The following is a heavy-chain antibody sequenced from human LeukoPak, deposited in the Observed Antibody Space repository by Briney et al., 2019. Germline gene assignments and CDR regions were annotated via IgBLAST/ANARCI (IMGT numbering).Heavy chain of an antibody. Sequence: GGSLRLSCAASGFTFSSYAMSWVRQAPGKGLEWVSAISGSGGSTYYADSVKGRFTISRDSSKNTLYLQMNSLRAEDTAVYYCAKDEGYCSGGSCYDYFDYWGQGTLVTVSS. J-gene: IGHJ4*02. CDR2: ISGSGGST. CDR3: AKDEGYCSGGSCYDYFDY. D-gene: IGHD2-15*01. V-gene: IGHV3-23*01. CDR1: GFTFSSYA.